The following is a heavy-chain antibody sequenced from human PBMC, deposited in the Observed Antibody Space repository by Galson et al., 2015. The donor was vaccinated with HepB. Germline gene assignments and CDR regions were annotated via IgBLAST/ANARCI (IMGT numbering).Heavy chain of an antibody. D-gene: IGHD3-16*01. J-gene: IGHJ5*02. Sequence: PGKGLEWVALISHDGSLKDYADSVKGRFIVSRDNSKNMLFLHMSGLRTDDTAVYYCAREGYYYDSTGRDWFDPWGQGTLVTVSS. V-gene: IGHV3-30*03. CDR3: AREGYYYDSTGRDWFDP. CDR2: ISHDGSLK.